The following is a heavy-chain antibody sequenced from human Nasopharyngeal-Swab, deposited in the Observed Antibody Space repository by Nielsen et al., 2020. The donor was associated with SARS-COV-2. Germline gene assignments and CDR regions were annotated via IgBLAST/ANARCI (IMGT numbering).Heavy chain of an antibody. CDR3: TTATAAAGTYYYDSSGYYYFDY. V-gene: IGHV3-15*07. J-gene: IGHJ4*02. D-gene: IGHD3-22*01. CDR2: IKSKTDGGTT. Sequence: WIRQPPGKGLEWVGRIKSKTDGGTTDYAAPVKGRFTISRDDSKNTLYLQMNSLKTEDTAVHYCTTATAAAGTYYYDSSGYYYFDYWGQGTLVTVSS.